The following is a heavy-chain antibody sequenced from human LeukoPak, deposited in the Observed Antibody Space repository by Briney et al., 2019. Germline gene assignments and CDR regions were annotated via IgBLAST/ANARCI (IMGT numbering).Heavy chain of an antibody. Sequence: PGGSLRLSCAASGFTFSSYEMNWVRQAPGKGLEWVSYISSSGSTIYYADSVKGRFTISRDNAKNSLYLQMNSLRAEDTAVYYCAKDSRFGITMIVVASFDYWGQGTLVTVSS. CDR1: GFTFSSYE. CDR2: ISSSGSTI. D-gene: IGHD3-22*01. V-gene: IGHV3-48*03. CDR3: AKDSRFGITMIVVASFDY. J-gene: IGHJ4*02.